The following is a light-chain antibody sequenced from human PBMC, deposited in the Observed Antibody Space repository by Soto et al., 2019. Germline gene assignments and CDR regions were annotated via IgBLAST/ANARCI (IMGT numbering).Light chain of an antibody. V-gene: IGKV1-5*03. CDR1: QTIITW. CDR2: KAS. Sequence: DIQLTQSPSTLSASVGDRVTITCRASQTIITWLAWYQQKPGKAPKLLISKASSLESGVPSRFSGSGSGTESTLTINSLQPDDSATYYCQQYHVFSWTFGQGTKVEIE. CDR3: QQYHVFSWT. J-gene: IGKJ1*01.